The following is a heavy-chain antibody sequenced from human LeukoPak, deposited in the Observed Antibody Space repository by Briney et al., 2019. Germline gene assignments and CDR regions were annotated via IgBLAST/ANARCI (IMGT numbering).Heavy chain of an antibody. V-gene: IGHV4-34*01. J-gene: IGHJ4*02. D-gene: IGHD4-17*01. CDR1: XGSFSGYY. CDR3: ARGRLLRVTTPLDY. CDR2: INHSGST. Sequence: KPSETLSLTCAVYXGSFSGYYWSWIRQPPGKGLEWIGQINHSGSTNYNLSLKSRVTISVGPSKNQFSLKLISVTAADTAVYYCARGRLLRVTTPLDYWGQGTLVTVSS.